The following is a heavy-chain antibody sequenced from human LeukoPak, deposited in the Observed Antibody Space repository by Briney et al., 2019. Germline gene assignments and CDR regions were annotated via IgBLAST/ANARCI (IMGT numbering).Heavy chain of an antibody. D-gene: IGHD6-19*01. J-gene: IGHJ4*02. CDR3: ARDQGRWLVRTFDY. Sequence: SETLSLTCAVYGGSFSGYYWSWIRQPPGKGLEWIGEINHSGSTNYNPSLKSRVTISVDTSKNQFSLKLSSVTAADTDVYYCARDQGRWLVRTFDYWGQGTLVTVSS. V-gene: IGHV4-34*01. CDR1: GGSFSGYY. CDR2: INHSGST.